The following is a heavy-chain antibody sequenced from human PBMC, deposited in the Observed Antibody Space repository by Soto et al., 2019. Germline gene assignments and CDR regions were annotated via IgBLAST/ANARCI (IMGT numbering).Heavy chain of an antibody. D-gene: IGHD1-1*01. CDR2: TYHSGST. J-gene: IGHJ5*02. Sequence: QLQLQESGSGLVRPSQTLSLTCAVSGGPISSGGYSWNWIRQPPGKGLEWIGYTYHSGSTLYNPTLKSRVTISVDKSTNQFSRKLTSVTAADTAVYYCARDQLEGNWFDPWGQGTLVTVSS. V-gene: IGHV4-30-2*01. CDR3: ARDQLEGNWFDP. CDR1: GGPISSGGYS.